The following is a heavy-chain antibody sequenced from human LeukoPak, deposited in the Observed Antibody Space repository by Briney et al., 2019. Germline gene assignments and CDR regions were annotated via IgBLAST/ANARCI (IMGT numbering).Heavy chain of an antibody. J-gene: IGHJ4*02. CDR2: ISSSSSYI. V-gene: IGHV3-21*01. Sequence: GGSLRLSCAASGFTFSSYSMNWVRQAPGKGLEWVSSISSSSSYIYYADSVKGRFTISRDNAKNSLYLQMNSLRAKDTAVYYCAGPLWSGYPGPLEYLGQGTLVTVSS. D-gene: IGHD3-3*01. CDR1: GFTFSSYS. CDR3: AGPLWSGYPGPLEY.